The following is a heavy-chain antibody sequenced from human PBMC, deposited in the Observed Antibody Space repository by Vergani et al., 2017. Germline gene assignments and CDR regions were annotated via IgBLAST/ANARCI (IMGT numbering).Heavy chain of an antibody. J-gene: IGHJ5*02. D-gene: IGHD2-2*01. Sequence: QVQLQQWGAGLLKPSETLSLTCAVYGGSFSGYYWSWIRQPPGKGLEWIGEINHSGSTNYNPSLKSRVTISVDTSKNQFSLKLSSVTAADTAVYYCARDXARAIVVVPAALYNWFDPWGQGTLVTVSS. V-gene: IGHV4-34*01. CDR1: GGSFSGYY. CDR3: ARDXARAIVVVPAALYNWFDP. CDR2: INHSGST.